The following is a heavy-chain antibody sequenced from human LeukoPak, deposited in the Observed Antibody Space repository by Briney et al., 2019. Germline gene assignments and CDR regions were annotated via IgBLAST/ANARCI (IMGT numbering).Heavy chain of an antibody. Sequence: EASVKVSCKASGYTFTSYGISWVRQAPGQGLEWMGWISAYNGNTNYAQKLQGRVTMTTDTSTSTAYMELRSLRSDDTAVYYCARVYYDFWSGYYYFDSWGQGTLVTVYS. CDR1: GYTFTSYG. CDR2: ISAYNGNT. J-gene: IGHJ4*02. D-gene: IGHD3-3*01. V-gene: IGHV1-18*01. CDR3: ARVYYDFWSGYYYFDS.